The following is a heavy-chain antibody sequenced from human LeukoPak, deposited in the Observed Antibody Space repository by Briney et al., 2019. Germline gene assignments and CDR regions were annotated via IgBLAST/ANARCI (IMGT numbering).Heavy chain of an antibody. CDR1: GYTFTGYY. CDR2: INPNSGGT. V-gene: IGHV1-2*02. Sequence: ASVKVSCKASGYTFTGYYMHWVRQAPGQGLEWMGWINPNSGGTNYAQKFQGRVTMTRDTSISTAYMELSRLRSDDTAVYYCARVTTVGATYAFDIWGQGTMVTVSS. J-gene: IGHJ3*02. CDR3: ARVTTVGATYAFDI. D-gene: IGHD1-26*01.